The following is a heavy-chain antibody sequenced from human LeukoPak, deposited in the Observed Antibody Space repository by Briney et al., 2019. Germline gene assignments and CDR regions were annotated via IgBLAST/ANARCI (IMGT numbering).Heavy chain of an antibody. D-gene: IGHD2-2*01. V-gene: IGHV1-2*06. CDR1: GYTFTGYY. J-gene: IGHJ6*02. CDR2: INPNSGGT. CDR3: ARVEYQLLGRYYYYGLDV. Sequence: GASVKVSCKASGYTFTGYYMHWVRQAPGQGLEWMGRINPNSGGTNYAQNFQGRVTMTRDTSISTAYMELSRLTSDDDTAMYYCARVEYQLLGRYYYYGLDVWGQGTTVTVS.